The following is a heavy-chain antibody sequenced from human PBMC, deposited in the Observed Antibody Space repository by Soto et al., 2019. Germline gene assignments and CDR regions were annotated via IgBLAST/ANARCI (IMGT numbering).Heavy chain of an antibody. CDR3: ARERYYRVLSLRGYSGYDWYYYGMDV. V-gene: IGHV4-39*07. CDR2: IYYSGST. D-gene: IGHD5-12*01. Sequence: PSETLSLTCTVSGGSISSSSYYWGWIRQPPGKGLEWIGSIYYSGSTYYNPSLKSRVTISVDTSKNQFSLKLSSVTAADTAVYYCARERYYRVLSLRGYSGYDWYYYGMDVWGQGTTVTVSS. CDR1: GGSISSSSYY. J-gene: IGHJ6*02.